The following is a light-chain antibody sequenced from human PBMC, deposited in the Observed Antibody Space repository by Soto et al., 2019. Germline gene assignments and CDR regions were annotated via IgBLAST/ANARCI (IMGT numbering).Light chain of an antibody. CDR3: QTWGTGIQV. CDR1: SGHSSYA. CDR2: INSDGSH. Sequence: QPVLTQSPSASASLGASVKLTCTLTSGHSSYAIAWHQQQPEKGPRYLMRINSDGSHIKGDGIPDRFSGSRSGAERYLTISSLQSDDEADYYCQTWGTGIQVFGGGTKVTVL. J-gene: IGLJ3*02. V-gene: IGLV4-69*01.